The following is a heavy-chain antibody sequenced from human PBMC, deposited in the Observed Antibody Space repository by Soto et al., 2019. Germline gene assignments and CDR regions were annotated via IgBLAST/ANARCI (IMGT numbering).Heavy chain of an antibody. CDR1: GGSISSYY. CDR3: ARDSGYETYNCFDP. Sequence: PSETLSLTCTVSGGSISSYYWSWIRQPPGKGLEWIGYIYYSGSTNYNPSLKSRVTISVDTSKNQFSLKLSSVTAADTAVYYCARDSGYETYNCFDPWGQGTLVTVSS. J-gene: IGHJ5*02. V-gene: IGHV4-59*01. CDR2: IYYSGST. D-gene: IGHD5-12*01.